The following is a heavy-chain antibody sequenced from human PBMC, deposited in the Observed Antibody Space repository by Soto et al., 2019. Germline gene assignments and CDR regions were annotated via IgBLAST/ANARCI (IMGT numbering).Heavy chain of an antibody. J-gene: IGHJ3*02. CDR1: GGSISSGGYS. Sequence: PSETLSLTCAVSGGSISSGGYSWSWIRQPPGKGLEWIGYIYHSGSTYYNPSLKSRVTISVDRSKNQFSLKLSSVTAADTAVYYCARVAGRGYCSSNRCPWDFDIWGQGTMVTVS. CDR2: IYHSGST. CDR3: ARVAGRGYCSSNRCPWDFDI. D-gene: IGHD2-2*01. V-gene: IGHV4-30-2*01.